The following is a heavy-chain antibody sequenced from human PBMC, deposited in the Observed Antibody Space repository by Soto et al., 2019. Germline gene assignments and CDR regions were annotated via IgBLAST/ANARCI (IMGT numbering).Heavy chain of an antibody. CDR1: VGAIRNGDYY. CDR2: VYYSGTT. CDR3: VTVNLVGAAYYFDY. V-gene: IGHV4-30-4*01. Sequence: SETLSLPCTVPVGAIRNGDYYWGWIRQPPGKGLQWIGYVYYSGTTYSHPSLNSRVSISVDTSENQFSLRLTSVTAADTAVYYCVTVNLVGAAYYFDYWGPGTLVTVSS. D-gene: IGHD1-26*01. J-gene: IGHJ4*02.